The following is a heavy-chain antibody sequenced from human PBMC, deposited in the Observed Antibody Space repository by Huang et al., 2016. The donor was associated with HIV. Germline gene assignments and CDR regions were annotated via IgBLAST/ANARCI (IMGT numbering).Heavy chain of an antibody. J-gene: IGHJ4*02. Sequence: EVQLVESGGGLVQPGRSLRLSCAGSGFTFDDYAMHWVRKGPGKGLEGVSGISWNSDSIGYADSVKGRFTIARDNAKNLVYLEMNSLRLEDMALYYCVKDRTDYYGSGTYESYFENWGQGTLVTVSS. CDR1: GFTFDDYA. CDR3: VKDRTDYYGSGTYESYFEN. D-gene: IGHD3-10*01. V-gene: IGHV3-9*03. CDR2: ISWNSDSI.